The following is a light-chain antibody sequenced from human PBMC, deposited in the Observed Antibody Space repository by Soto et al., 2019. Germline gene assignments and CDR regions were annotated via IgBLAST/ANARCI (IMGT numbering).Light chain of an antibody. CDR3: QQYSSFSRT. CDR2: DAS. J-gene: IGKJ1*01. V-gene: IGKV1-5*01. Sequence: DIHMTQSPSTLSSSLGDRVTITFLASQTISTWLAWYQQKPGKAPELLIYDASTLESGVPSRFSGSGSGTEFSLTISSLQPDDFATFYCQQYSSFSRTFGQGTKVDIK. CDR1: QTISTW.